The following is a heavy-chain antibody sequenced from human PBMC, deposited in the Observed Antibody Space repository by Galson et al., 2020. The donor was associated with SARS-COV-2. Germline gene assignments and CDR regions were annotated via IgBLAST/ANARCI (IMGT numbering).Heavy chain of an antibody. J-gene: IGHJ4*02. CDR3: ARGRGSYSYY. CDR2: ISASNGNA. CDR1: GYTFTSYG. Sequence: ASVKVSCKASGYTFTSYGITWVRQAPGQGLTWMGWISASNGNANYAQKLQGRVSMTTDTSTSTAFLELRNLTSDDTAVYYCARGRGSYSYYWGQGTLVTVSS. D-gene: IGHD1-26*01. V-gene: IGHV1-18*01.